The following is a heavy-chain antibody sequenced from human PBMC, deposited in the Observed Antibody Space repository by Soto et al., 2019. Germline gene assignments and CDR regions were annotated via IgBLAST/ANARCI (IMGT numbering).Heavy chain of an antibody. CDR1: GGSISSSSYY. D-gene: IGHD5-12*01. CDR3: ARRRDGYNWVDY. CDR2: IYYSGST. Sequence: QLQLQESGPGLVKPSETLSLTCTVSGGSISSSSYYWGWIRQPPGKGLEWIGCIYYSGSTYYNPSPXSXXTISVDTSKNQFSLKLSSVTAADTAVYYCARRRDGYNWVDYWGQGTLVTVSS. V-gene: IGHV4-39*01. J-gene: IGHJ4*02.